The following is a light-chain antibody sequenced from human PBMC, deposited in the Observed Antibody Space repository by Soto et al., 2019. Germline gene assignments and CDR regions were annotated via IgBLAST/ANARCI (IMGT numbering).Light chain of an antibody. J-gene: IGKJ4*01. V-gene: IGKV3-20*01. Sequence: EIFVTQSPAILSVSPGESVTLSCRARQRISSNLAWYQQKPGQAPRLLIYGASTRATGIPDRFSGSGSGTDFTLTISRLEPEDFAMYYCQQYGYLVTFGGGTKVDIK. CDR2: GAS. CDR3: QQYGYLVT. CDR1: QRISSN.